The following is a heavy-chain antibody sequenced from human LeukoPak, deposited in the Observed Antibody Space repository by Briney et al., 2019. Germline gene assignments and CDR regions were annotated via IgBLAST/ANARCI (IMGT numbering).Heavy chain of an antibody. CDR1: GFTFSDYY. CDR3: ARDFWSGSPD. V-gene: IGHV3-11*04. CDR2: ISSSGSTI. J-gene: IGHJ1*01. Sequence: GGSLRLXCAASGFTFSDYYMSWIRQAPGKGLEWVSYISSSGSTIYYADSAKGRFTISRDNAKNSLYLQMNSLRVEDTAVYYCARDFWSGSPDWGQGTLVTVSS. D-gene: IGHD3-3*01.